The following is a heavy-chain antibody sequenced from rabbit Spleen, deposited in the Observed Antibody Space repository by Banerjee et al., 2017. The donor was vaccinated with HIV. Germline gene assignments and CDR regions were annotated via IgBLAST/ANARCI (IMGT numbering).Heavy chain of an antibody. CDR1: GFDFSSYG. CDR2: IDPIFGIT. J-gene: IGHJ4*01. D-gene: IGHD4-1*01. V-gene: IGHV1S47*01. Sequence: QEHLVESGGGLVQPGGSLKLSCKASGFDFSSYGVSWVRQAPGKGLEWIGYIDPIFGITVYASWVNGRFTISSHNAQNTLYLQLNSLTAADTATYFCVREVAGKFNLWGQGTLVTVS. CDR3: VREVAGKFNL.